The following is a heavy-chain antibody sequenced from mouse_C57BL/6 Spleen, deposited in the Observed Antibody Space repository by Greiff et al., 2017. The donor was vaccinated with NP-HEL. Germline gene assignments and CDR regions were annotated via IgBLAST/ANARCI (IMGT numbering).Heavy chain of an antibody. CDR1: GYTFTSYW. CDR3: ARRVYYDYDDGSFDY. D-gene: IGHD2-4*01. Sequence: VQLQQPGAELVRPGTSVKLSCKASGYTFTSYWMHWVKQRPGQGLEWIGVIDPSDSYTNYNQKFKGKATLTVDTSSSTAYMQLSSLTSEDSAVYYCARRVYYDYDDGSFDYWGQGTTLTVSS. CDR2: IDPSDSYT. J-gene: IGHJ2*01. V-gene: IGHV1-59*01.